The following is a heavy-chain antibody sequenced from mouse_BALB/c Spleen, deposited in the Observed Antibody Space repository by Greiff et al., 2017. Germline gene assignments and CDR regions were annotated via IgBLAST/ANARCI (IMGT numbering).Heavy chain of an antibody. Sequence: EVQLQQSGPGLVKPSQSLSLTCSVTGYSITSGYYWNWIRQFPGNKLEWMGYISYDGSNNYNPSLKNRISITRDTSKNQFFLKLNSVTTEDTATYYCARTPYGYGAMDYWGQGTSVTVSS. D-gene: IGHD1-2*01. J-gene: IGHJ4*01. V-gene: IGHV3-6*02. CDR3: ARTPYGYGAMDY. CDR1: GYSITSGYY. CDR2: ISYDGSN.